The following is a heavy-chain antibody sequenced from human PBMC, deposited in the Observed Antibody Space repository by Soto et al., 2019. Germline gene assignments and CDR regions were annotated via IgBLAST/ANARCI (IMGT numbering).Heavy chain of an antibody. CDR1: GGSISTSSYY. V-gene: IGHV4-39*01. CDR2: IYFAGST. CDR3: ARLVVHCLRGSCDDYSFYGLDV. Sequence: PSETLSLTCTVSGGSISTSSYYWGWIREPPGKGLEWIGSIYFAGSTFHNPALKSRATISVDTSRNQFSLRLTTVTASDTAVYYCARLVVHCLRGSCDDYSFYGLDVWGQGTTVTVSS. D-gene: IGHD2-15*01. J-gene: IGHJ6*02.